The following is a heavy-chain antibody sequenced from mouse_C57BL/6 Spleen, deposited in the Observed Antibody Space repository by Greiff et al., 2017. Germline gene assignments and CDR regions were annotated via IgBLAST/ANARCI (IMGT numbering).Heavy chain of an antibody. V-gene: IGHV1-59*01. CDR2: IDPSDSYT. Sequence: QVHVKQPGAELVRPGTSVKLSCKASGYTFTSYWMHWVKQRPGQGLEWIGVIDPSDSYTNYNQKFKGKATLTVDTSSSTAYMQLSSLTSEDSSVYYCAKNWDGAMDYWGQGTSVTVSS. CDR3: AKNWDGAMDY. CDR1: GYTFTSYW. D-gene: IGHD4-1*01. J-gene: IGHJ4*01.